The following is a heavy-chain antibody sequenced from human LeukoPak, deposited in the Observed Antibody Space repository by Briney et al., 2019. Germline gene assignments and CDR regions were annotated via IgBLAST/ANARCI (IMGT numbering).Heavy chain of an antibody. CDR1: GFTFSNHW. Sequence: QPGGSVRLSCAASGFTFSNHWMHWVRQAPGKGLEWVAFIRYDGSNKYYADSVKGRFTISRDNSKNTLYLQMNSLRAEDTAVYYCASFTIFGVVISYWGQGTLVTVSS. V-gene: IGHV3-30*02. D-gene: IGHD3-3*01. CDR3: ASFTIFGVVISY. CDR2: IRYDGSNK. J-gene: IGHJ4*02.